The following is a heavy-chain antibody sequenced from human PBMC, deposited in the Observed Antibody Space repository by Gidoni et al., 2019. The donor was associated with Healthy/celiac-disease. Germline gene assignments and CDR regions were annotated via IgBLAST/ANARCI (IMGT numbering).Heavy chain of an antibody. CDR1: GGTFSSYA. CDR3: ARATPRVGANRRHDAFDI. J-gene: IGHJ3*02. V-gene: IGHV1-69*04. Sequence: QVQLVQSGAEVKKPGSSVKVSCKASGGTFSSYAISWVRQAPGQGLEWMGRIIPILGIANYAQKFQGRVTITADKSTSTAYMELSSLRSEDTAVYYCARATPRVGANRRHDAFDIWGQGTMVTVSS. CDR2: IIPILGIA. D-gene: IGHD1-26*01.